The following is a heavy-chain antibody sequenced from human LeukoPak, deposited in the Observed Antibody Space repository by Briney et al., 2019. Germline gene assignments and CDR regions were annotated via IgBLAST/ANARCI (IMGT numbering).Heavy chain of an antibody. J-gene: IGHJ4*02. CDR1: GFTFSSYA. V-gene: IGHV3-23*01. CDR3: AKDLNPWIQLWYFDY. CDR2: ISGSGGST. D-gene: IGHD5-18*01. Sequence: GGSLRLSCAASGFTFSSYAMRWVRQAPGKGLEWASAISGSGGSTYYADSVKVQFTISRDNSKNTLYLQRNSLRAEDTAVYYCAKDLNPWIQLWYFDYWGQGTLVTVSS.